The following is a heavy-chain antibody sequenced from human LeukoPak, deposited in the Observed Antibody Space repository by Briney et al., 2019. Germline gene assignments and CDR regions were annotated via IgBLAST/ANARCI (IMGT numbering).Heavy chain of an antibody. V-gene: IGHV3-11*01. D-gene: IGHD3-22*01. J-gene: IGHJ6*03. Sequence: GGSLRLSCAASGFTFSDYYMSWIRQAPGKGLEWVSYISSSGSTIYYADSVKGRFTISRDNAKNSLYLQMNSLRAEDTAVYYCAKAGLYDSSGYGDYYYYYYMGVWGKGTTVTVSS. CDR2: ISSSGSTI. CDR3: AKAGLYDSSGYGDYYYYYYMGV. CDR1: GFTFSDYY.